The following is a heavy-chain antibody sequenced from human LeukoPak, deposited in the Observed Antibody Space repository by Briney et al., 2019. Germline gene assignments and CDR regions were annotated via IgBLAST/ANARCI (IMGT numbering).Heavy chain of an antibody. J-gene: IGHJ6*02. CDR3: ARGSYDFWSAPYGMDV. CDR2: INHSGST. D-gene: IGHD3-3*01. Sequence: SETLSLTCAVYGGSFSGYYWSWIRQPPGKGLEWIGEINHSGSTNYNPSLKSRVTISVDTSKNQFSLKLSSVTAADTAVYYCARGSYDFWSAPYGMDVWGQGTTVTVSS. V-gene: IGHV4-34*01. CDR1: GGSFSGYY.